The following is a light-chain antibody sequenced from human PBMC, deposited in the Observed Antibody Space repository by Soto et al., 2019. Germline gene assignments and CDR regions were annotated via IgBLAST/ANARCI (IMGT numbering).Light chain of an antibody. Sequence: QSVLTQPASVSGSPGQSITISCTGTSSDVGGYNYVSWYQQHPGKAPKLMIYDVSNRPSGVSNRFSGSKSGNTASLTISGLQAEDEADYYCSSYTSSSTLVVFGGGTKVDRP. CDR2: DVS. CDR3: SSYTSSSTLVV. J-gene: IGLJ2*01. CDR1: SSDVGGYNY. V-gene: IGLV2-14*01.